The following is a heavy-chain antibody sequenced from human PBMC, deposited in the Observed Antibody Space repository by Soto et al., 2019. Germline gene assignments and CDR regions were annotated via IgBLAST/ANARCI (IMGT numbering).Heavy chain of an antibody. CDR1: GFTLSRYS. Sequence: EAQLVESGGGLVQPGGSLRLSCAASGFTLSRYSMSWVHQAPGKGLEYIAYIDTGSVSTYYADSVEGRFAVFRDNARNSLYLQLNSLRDEDTALYFCTRDRLTGDFREAFDIWGQGTLVTVSS. D-gene: IGHD1-20*01. J-gene: IGHJ3*02. CDR3: TRDRLTGDFREAFDI. CDR2: IDTGSVST. V-gene: IGHV3-48*02.